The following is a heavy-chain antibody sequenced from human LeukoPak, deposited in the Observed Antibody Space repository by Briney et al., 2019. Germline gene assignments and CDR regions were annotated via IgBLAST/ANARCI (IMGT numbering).Heavy chain of an antibody. CDR3: ARESSPPAYGMDV. Sequence: GESLKISCKGSGYSFTNYWIGWVRQMPGKGLEWVAIIFPGDSNTRYSPCFQGQVTISADKSISTAYLEWSSLKASDSAMYYCARESSPPAYGMDVWGKGATVTVS. CDR1: GYSFTNYW. J-gene: IGHJ6*04. CDR2: IFPGDSNT. D-gene: IGHD6-13*01. V-gene: IGHV5-51*01.